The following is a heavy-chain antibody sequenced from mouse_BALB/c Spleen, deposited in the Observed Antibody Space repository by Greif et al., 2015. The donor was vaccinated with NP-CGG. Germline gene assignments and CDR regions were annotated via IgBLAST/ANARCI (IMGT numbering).Heavy chain of an antibody. J-gene: IGHJ4*01. D-gene: IGHD2-1*01. CDR2: IYPGDGDT. V-gene: IGHV1-87*01. CDR1: GYTFTSDW. Sequence: VKLVESGAELARPGASVKLSCKASGYTFTSDWMQWVKQRPGQGLEWIGAIYPGDGDTRYTQKFKGKATLTADKSSSTAYMQLSSLASEDSAVYYCARGGYGNYAMDYWGQGTSVTVSS. CDR3: ARGGYGNYAMDY.